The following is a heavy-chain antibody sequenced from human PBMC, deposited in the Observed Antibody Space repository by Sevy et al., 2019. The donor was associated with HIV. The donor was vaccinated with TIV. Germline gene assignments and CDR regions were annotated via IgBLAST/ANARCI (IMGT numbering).Heavy chain of an antibody. CDR1: GYTFTSYY. CDR3: ARPRTTVTTASFDI. J-gene: IGHJ3*02. Sequence: ASVKVSCKASGYTFTSYYMHWMRQAPGQGLAWMGIINPRGGSTSYAQKFQGRVTMTRDTSTSTVSMELSILRSEDTAVDYCARPRTTVTTASFDIWGQGTMVTVS. V-gene: IGHV1-46*01. D-gene: IGHD4-17*01. CDR2: INPRGGST.